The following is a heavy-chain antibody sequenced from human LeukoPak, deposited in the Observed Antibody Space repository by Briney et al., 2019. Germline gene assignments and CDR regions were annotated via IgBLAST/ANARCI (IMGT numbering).Heavy chain of an antibody. CDR3: AKERRRAGSYFDY. CDR2: IRYDGSEK. Sequence: PGGSLRLSCAASGFTFRNYGMHWVRQAPGKGLEWVAFIRYDGSEKYYADSVKGRFSFSRDNSKNTLYLQMNSLRAEDTAVYYCAKERRRAGSYFDYWGQGTLVTVSS. V-gene: IGHV3-30*02. J-gene: IGHJ4*02. CDR1: GFTFRNYG. D-gene: IGHD1-26*01.